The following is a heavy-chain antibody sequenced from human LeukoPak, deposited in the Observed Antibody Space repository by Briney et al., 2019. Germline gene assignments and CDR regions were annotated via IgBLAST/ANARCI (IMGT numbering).Heavy chain of an antibody. CDR1: GFTVSSNY. CDR2: IYSGGST. Sequence: GGSLRLSCAASGFTVSSNYMSWVRQAPGKGLEWVSVIYSGGSTNYADSVKGRFTISRDNSKNTLYLQMNSLRAEDTAVYYCARERGPYCSDGSCYGGYNWFDPWGQGTLVTVSS. J-gene: IGHJ5*02. V-gene: IGHV3-53*01. CDR3: ARERGPYCSDGSCYGGYNWFDP. D-gene: IGHD2-15*01.